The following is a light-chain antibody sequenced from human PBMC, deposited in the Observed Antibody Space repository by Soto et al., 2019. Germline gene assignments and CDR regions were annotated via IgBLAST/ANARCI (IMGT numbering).Light chain of an antibody. CDR2: GAS. CDR1: QSVSSNY. J-gene: IGKJ2*01. V-gene: IGKV3-20*01. CDR3: QQYGSSPYT. Sequence: EIVLTQSPGTLSLSPGERATLSCRASQSVSSNYLAWYQQKPGQTPRLLIYGASSRATGIPDRFSGSGSGTDFTLTISRLEPEEFAVYSCQQYGSSPYTFGQGTKLEIK.